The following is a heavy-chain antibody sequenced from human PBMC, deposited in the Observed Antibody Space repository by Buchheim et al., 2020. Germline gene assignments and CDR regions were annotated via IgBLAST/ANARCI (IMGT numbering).Heavy chain of an antibody. J-gene: IGHJ5*02. D-gene: IGHD6-13*01. CDR3: ARALRIAAAGARLGWFDP. CDR1: GYTFTSYY. CDR2: INPSGGST. Sequence: QVQLVQSGAEVKKPGASVKVSCKASGYTFTSYYMHWVRQAPGQGLEWMGIINPSGGSTSYAQKFQGRVTMTRDTSTSTVYMELSSLRSEDTAVYDCARALRIAAAGARLGWFDPWGQGTL. V-gene: IGHV1-46*01.